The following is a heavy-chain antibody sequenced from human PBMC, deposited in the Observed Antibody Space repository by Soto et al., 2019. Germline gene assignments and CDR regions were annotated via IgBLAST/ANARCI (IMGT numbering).Heavy chain of an antibody. CDR3: ARDGMITFGGGIGGVGYQYMDV. CDR2: INHTGNT. D-gene: IGHD3-16*02. J-gene: IGHJ6*03. V-gene: IGHV4-34*01. Sequence: QVHLQQWGAGLLKPSETLSLTCAVYGGSFSGYYWSWIRQPPGKGLEWIGEINHTGNTNYNPPLRSCFTLSVEMSKNHFHLKLVSVTVADTAVYYCARDGMITFGGGIGGVGYQYMDVWGKGTTVTVSS. CDR1: GGSFSGYY.